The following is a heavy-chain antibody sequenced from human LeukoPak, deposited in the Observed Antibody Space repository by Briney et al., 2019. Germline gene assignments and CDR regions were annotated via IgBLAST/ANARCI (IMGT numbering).Heavy chain of an antibody. CDR3: VSFYETY. D-gene: IGHD2/OR15-2a*01. CDR2: INSDGSWT. CDR1: GNYW. V-gene: IGHV3-74*01. Sequence: GGSLRLSCAASGNYWMHWVRQAPGKGLVWVSHINSDGSWTSYADSVKGRFTISKDNAKNTVYLQMDSLRAEDTAVYYCVSFYETYWGRGTLVTVSS. J-gene: IGHJ4*02.